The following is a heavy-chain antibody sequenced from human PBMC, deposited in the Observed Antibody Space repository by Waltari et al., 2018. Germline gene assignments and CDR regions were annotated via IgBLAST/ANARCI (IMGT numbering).Heavy chain of an antibody. J-gene: IGHJ5*02. D-gene: IGHD3-3*01. CDR2: INHSGRP. Sequence: QVQLQQWGAGLLKPSETLSLTCAVYGGSFSGYYWSWIRQPPGKGLEWSGEINHSGRPNNNPSLKSRVPISVDTSKNQFSLKLSSVTAADTAVYYCARGRKDFWSGYYSGVWFDPWGQGTLVTVSS. CDR3: ARGRKDFWSGYYSGVWFDP. CDR1: GGSFSGYY. V-gene: IGHV4-34*01.